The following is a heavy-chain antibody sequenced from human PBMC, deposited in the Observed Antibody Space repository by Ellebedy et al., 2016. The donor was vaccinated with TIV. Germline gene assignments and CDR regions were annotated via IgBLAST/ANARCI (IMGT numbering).Heavy chain of an antibody. CDR1: GFTFSNYW. Sequence: GGSLRLSCAASGFTFSNYWMSWVRQAPGKGLEWVANIKQDGSEKYYVDSVKGRFSISRDNAKNSLYVQMNSLRDEDTAVYYCARDQWLGRAYHFDSWGQGTLVTVSS. D-gene: IGHD6-19*01. J-gene: IGHJ4*02. CDR2: IKQDGSEK. CDR3: ARDQWLGRAYHFDS. V-gene: IGHV3-7*01.